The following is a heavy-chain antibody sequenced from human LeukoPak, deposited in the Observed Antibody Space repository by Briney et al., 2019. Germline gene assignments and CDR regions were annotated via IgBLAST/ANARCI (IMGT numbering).Heavy chain of an antibody. CDR3: AKGESFGPYYFDY. CDR1: GFTFSSYG. Sequence: PGRSLRLSCAASGFTFSSYGMHWVRQAPGKGLEWVAVIWYDGRNKYYADSVKGRFTISRDNSKNTLYLQMNSLRAEDTAVYYCAKGESFGPYYFDYWGREPWSPSPQ. V-gene: IGHV3-33*06. CDR2: IWYDGRNK. J-gene: IGHJ4*02. D-gene: IGHD3-16*01.